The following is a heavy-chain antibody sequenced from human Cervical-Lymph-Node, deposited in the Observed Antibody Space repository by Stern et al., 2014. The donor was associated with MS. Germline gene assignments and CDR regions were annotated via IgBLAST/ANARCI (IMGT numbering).Heavy chain of an antibody. CDR3: VRAPRDAFDI. Sequence: VQLVQSGAEVKKPGASVKVSCKASGYTFTSYYIHWVRQAPGQGLEWMGTINPGGGPRSLDYAQKFHRRLTMTRDTSTSTAYMELSSLRSDDTAVYYCVRAPRDAFDIWGQGTVVIVSS. J-gene: IGHJ3*02. CDR1: GYTFTSYY. V-gene: IGHV1-46*01. CDR2: INPGGGPRSL.